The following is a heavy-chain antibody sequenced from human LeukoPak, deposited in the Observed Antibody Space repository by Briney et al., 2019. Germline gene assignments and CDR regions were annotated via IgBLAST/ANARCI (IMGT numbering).Heavy chain of an antibody. V-gene: IGHV4-59*01. J-gene: IGHJ1*01. D-gene: IGHD1-26*01. CDR3: ARARYSGSYSRYFQH. Sequence: SETLSLTCTVSGGSISSYYWSWIRQPPGKGLEWIGYIYYSGSTNYNPSLKSRVTISVDTSKNQFSLKLSSVTAADTAVYYCARARYSGSYSRYFQHWGQGTLVTVSS. CDR2: IYYSGST. CDR1: GGSISSYY.